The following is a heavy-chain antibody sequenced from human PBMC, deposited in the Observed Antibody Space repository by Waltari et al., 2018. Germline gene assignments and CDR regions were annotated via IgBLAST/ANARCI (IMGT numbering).Heavy chain of an antibody. CDR1: GYTFTGFY. J-gene: IGHJ3*02. D-gene: IGHD3-16*01. V-gene: IGHV1-2*02. CDR2: VNPQSGGT. Sequence: QLVQSGAEVKKPGDSVKVSCKGTGYTFTGFYRHWVRQAPGQGLEWMVWVNPQSGGTQSSQKFQGRVIMTRDTSIITLYLELNVLRSDDTAVYYCARVWDRGLRNTLEICGQGTMVTVS. CDR3: ARVWDRGLRNTLEI.